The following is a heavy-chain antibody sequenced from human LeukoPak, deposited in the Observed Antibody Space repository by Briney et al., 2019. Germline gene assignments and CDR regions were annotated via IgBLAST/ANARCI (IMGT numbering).Heavy chain of an antibody. D-gene: IGHD6-19*01. CDR2: INHSGST. CDR3: ARGRQWLVRYFDY. V-gene: IGHV4-34*01. J-gene: IGHJ4*02. Sequence: PSETLSLTCAVYGGSFSGYYWSWIRQPPGKGLEWIGEINHSGSTNYNPSLKSRVTISVDTSKDQFSLKLSSVTAADTAVYHCARGRQWLVRYFDYWGQGTLVTVSS. CDR1: GGSFSGYY.